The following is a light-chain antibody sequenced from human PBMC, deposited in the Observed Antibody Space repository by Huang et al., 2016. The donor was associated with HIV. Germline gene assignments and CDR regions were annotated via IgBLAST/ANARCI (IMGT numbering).Light chain of an antibody. V-gene: IGKV3-20*01. Sequence: EIVLTQSPGTLSLSPGERATLSCRARQTVSRNLLAWYQQKPCRAPCLLIFGASSRVNGSPGRFSGSVSGTDFTLTISRLEPEDFAVYYCQQYSTLPLTFGGGTKVEIK. CDR1: QTVSRNL. J-gene: IGKJ4*01. CDR2: GAS. CDR3: QQYSTLPLT.